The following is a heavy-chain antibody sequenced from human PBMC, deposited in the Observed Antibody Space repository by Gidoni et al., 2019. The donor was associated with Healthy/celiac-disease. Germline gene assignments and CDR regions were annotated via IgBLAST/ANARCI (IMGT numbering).Heavy chain of an antibody. CDR2: IRSKAYGGTT. V-gene: IGHV3-49*05. Sequence: EVQLVESGGGLVKPGRSLRLSCTASGFTFGDYAMSWFRQAPGKGLEWVGFIRSKAYGGTTEYAASVKGRFTISRDDSKSIAYLQMNSLKTEDTAVYYCTTGRRCLGGSCYLVGAYWGQGTLVTVSS. CDR3: TTGRRCLGGSCYLVGAY. D-gene: IGHD2-15*01. CDR1: GFTFGDYA. J-gene: IGHJ4*02.